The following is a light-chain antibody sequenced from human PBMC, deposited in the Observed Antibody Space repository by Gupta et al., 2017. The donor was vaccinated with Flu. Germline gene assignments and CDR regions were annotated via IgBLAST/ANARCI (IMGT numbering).Light chain of an antibody. V-gene: IGLV2-11*01. CDR3: CSYAGSYTLYV. J-gene: IGLJ1*01. CDR2: DVS. CDR1: SSDVGGYNY. Sequence: SALTQPRSVSGSPGQSVTISCTGTSSDVGGYNYVSWYQQHPGKAPKLMIYDVSKRPSGVPDRFSGSKSGNTAFLTISGLQAEDEADYYCCSYAGSYTLYVFGTGTKVTVL.